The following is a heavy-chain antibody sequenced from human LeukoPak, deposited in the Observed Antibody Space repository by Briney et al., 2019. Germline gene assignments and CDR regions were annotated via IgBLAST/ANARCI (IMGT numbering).Heavy chain of an antibody. D-gene: IGHD6-6*01. CDR2: IIPIIGTA. Sequence: HRASVKVSCKASGGTFSSYAISWVRQAPGQGLEWMGGIIPIIGTANYAQKFQGRVTITTDESTSTAYMELSSLRSEDTAVYYCARGGSSSDYYYYYMDVWGKGTTVTVSS. CDR3: ARGGSSSDYYYYYMDV. CDR1: GGTFSSYA. J-gene: IGHJ6*03. V-gene: IGHV1-69*05.